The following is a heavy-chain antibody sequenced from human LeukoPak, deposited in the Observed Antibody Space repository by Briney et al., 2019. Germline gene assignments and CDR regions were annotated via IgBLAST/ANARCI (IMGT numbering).Heavy chain of an antibody. D-gene: IGHD3-10*01. Sequence: SETLSLTCTVSGGSISSYYWSWIRQPPGKGLEWIGYIYYSGSTNYNPSLKSRVTISVDTSKNQFSLKLSSVTAADTAVYYCARAEITMVRGVTGWFDPWGQGTLVTVSS. CDR2: IYYSGST. V-gene: IGHV4-59*01. J-gene: IGHJ5*02. CDR1: GGSISSYY. CDR3: ARAEITMVRGVTGWFDP.